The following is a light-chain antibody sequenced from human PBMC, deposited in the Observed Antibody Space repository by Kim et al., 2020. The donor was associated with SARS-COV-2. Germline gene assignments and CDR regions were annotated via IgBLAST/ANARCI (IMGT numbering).Light chain of an antibody. CDR2: GDS. J-gene: IGLJ3*02. Sequence: TISSTGISSDVERYNGDSLYQQPPGTAPKLLIYGDSSRPSGVPDRFSGSKSGNTASLTISGLQAEDEADYYCSSYTSSTAPWVFGGGTQLTVL. V-gene: IGLV2-18*02. CDR1: SSDVERYNG. CDR3: SSYTSSTAPWV.